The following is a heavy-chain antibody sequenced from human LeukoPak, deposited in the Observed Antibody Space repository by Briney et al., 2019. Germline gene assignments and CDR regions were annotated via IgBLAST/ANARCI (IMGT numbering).Heavy chain of an antibody. J-gene: IGHJ5*02. D-gene: IGHD6-19*01. CDR2: IYYSGST. CDR1: GGSINSGDYY. Sequence: PSQTLSLTCTVSGGSINSGDYYWSWIRQHPGKGLEWIGYIYYSGSTYYNPSLKSRVIISVDTSENQVSLKLSSVTAADTAIYYCARAYTAMAGYNWFDPWGQGTLVTVSS. CDR3: ARAYTAMAGYNWFDP. V-gene: IGHV4-30-4*01.